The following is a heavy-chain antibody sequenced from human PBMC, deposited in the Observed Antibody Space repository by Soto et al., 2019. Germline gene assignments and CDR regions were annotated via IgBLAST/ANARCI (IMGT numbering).Heavy chain of an antibody. D-gene: IGHD1-1*01. Sequence: QITLEESGPTRVKPTQTLTLTCTFSGFSLTTRPVGVGWIRQTPGKALEWLAVIYWDDDKRYSPSLKTRLTITEDTSKNQLVLTMAYMDPVDTATYFCAHRGYMNGNWEQGYFDHCGQGTLVTVSS. V-gene: IGHV2-5*02. CDR1: GFSLTTRPVG. CDR2: IYWDDDK. CDR3: AHRGYMNGNWEQGYFDH. J-gene: IGHJ4*03.